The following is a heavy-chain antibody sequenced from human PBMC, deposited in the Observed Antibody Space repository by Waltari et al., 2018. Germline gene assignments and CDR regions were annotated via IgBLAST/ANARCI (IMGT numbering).Heavy chain of an antibody. V-gene: IGHV4-59*01. CDR1: GGSISSYY. CDR3: ARVRSGSHFRPEYYFAY. D-gene: IGHD1-26*01. J-gene: IGHJ4*02. CDR2: IYYSGST. Sequence: QVQLQESGPGLVKPSETLSLTCTVSGGSISSYYWSWIRQPPGKGREWIGYIYYSGSTNYNPAVMSGVTRSVDTSKTQFSLKLSSVTAADTAVYYCARVRSGSHFRPEYYFAYGGQGTLVTVSS.